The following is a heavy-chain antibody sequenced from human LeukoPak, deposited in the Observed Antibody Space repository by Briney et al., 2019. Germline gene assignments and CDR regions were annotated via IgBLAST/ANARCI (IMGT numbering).Heavy chain of an antibody. Sequence: GASVKVSCKASGGTFSSYAISWVRQAPGQGLEWMGRIIPILGIANYAQKFQGRVTITADKSTSTAYMELSSLRSEDTAVYYCARGPRGNWNDAGAFDIWGQGTMVTVSS. CDR3: ARGPRGNWNDAGAFDI. CDR1: GGTFSSYA. V-gene: IGHV1-69*04. CDR2: IIPILGIA. J-gene: IGHJ3*02. D-gene: IGHD1-1*01.